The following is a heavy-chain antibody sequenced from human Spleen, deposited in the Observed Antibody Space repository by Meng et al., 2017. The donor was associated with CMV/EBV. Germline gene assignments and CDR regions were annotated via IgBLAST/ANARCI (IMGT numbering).Heavy chain of an antibody. V-gene: IGHV3-7*01. D-gene: IGHD6-13*01. CDR1: GFTFSSYW. J-gene: IGHJ1*01. Sequence: GGSLRLSCAASGFTFSSYWMPWVRRAPGKGLEWVANIKQDGSEQYYADSVRGRFTISRDNAKNSLYLQMNSLRAEDTAVFYCARVGDSSSRYRHFQHWGQGTLVTVSS. CDR2: IKQDGSEQ. CDR3: ARVGDSSSRYRHFQH.